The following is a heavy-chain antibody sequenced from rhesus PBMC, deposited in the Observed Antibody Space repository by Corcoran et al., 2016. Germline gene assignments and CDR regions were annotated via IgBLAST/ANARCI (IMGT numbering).Heavy chain of an antibody. Sequence: QVQLVQSGAEVKKPGSSVKVSCKASGYNFTDYYMHWVRQAPQQGLEWMGRLNPNTDNTKYAQKFQGRVTMTRDISTSTTYMELSSLRSEDTAVYYCARGDCTGNGCFMVDYWGQGVLVTVSS. CDR1: GYNFTDYY. D-gene: IGHD2-21*01. V-gene: IGHV1S2*01. CDR3: ARGDCTGNGCFMVDY. CDR2: LNPNTDNT. J-gene: IGHJ4*01.